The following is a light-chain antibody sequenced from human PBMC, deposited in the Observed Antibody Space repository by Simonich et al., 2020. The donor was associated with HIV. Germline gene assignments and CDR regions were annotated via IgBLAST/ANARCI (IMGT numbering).Light chain of an antibody. J-gene: IGKJ1*01. CDR2: KAS. V-gene: IGKV1-5*03. CDR3: KQYNTYLRT. Sequence: DIQMTQSPSTLSASVGDRVTITCRASQSISSWLAWYQQKPGKAPKLLIYKASSLESGVPSRFSGSGSGTEFTLTISSLQPDDFATYYCKQYNTYLRTFGQGTKVEIK. CDR1: QSISSW.